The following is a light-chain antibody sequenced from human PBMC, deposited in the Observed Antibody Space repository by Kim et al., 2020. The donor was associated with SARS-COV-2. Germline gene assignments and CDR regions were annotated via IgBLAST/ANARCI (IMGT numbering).Light chain of an antibody. J-gene: IGKJ4*01. V-gene: IGKV1-39*01. CDR3: QQSYSTPPLT. CDR1: QSISSY. Sequence: SVGDRVTITCRASQSISSYLNWYQQKPGKAPKLLIYAASSLQSGVPSRFSGSGSGTDFTLTISSLQPEDFATYYCQQSYSTPPLTFGGGTKVEIK. CDR2: AAS.